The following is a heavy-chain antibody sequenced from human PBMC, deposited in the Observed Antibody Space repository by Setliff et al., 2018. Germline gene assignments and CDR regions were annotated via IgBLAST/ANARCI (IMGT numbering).Heavy chain of an antibody. CDR2: VYYSGLT. CDR1: GGSISTYY. Sequence: PSETLSLTCTVSGGSISTYYWSWIRQPPGKGLEFIGYVYYSGLTNYDPSLKSRVTIFVDTSKNQFSLNLSSVTAADTAVYYCARGTFDTSGYFPYPIGYWGQGTLVTVSS. D-gene: IGHD3-22*01. J-gene: IGHJ4*02. V-gene: IGHV4-59*12. CDR3: ARGTFDTSGYFPYPIGY.